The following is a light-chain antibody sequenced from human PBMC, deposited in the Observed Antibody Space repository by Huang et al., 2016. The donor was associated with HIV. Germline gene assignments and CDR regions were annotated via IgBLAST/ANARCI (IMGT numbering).Light chain of an antibody. V-gene: IGKV3-11*01. CDR3: QQRSNWPPT. J-gene: IGKJ1*01. CDR1: QSVSNH. CDR2: NAA. Sequence: DIVLTQSPAILSLSPGERATLACRASQSVSNHLAWYQQRTGQTPRLLIYNAATRATGIPARFSAIGSGTDFTLTISSREPEDFAVYYCQQRSNWPPTFGHGTKVEI.